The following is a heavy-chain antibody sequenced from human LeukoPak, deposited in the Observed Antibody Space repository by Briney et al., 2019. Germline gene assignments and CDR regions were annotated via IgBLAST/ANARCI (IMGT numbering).Heavy chain of an antibody. CDR3: AREGYYMDV. CDR1: GHSISSYY. Sequence: SDTLSLTCTVSGHSISSYYWSWIRQPPPKGLEWIGFIYYSRSTNYHPPLKSRVTISVHTSKNRFSLKLSSVTGADTAVYYCAREGYYMDVWGKGNTVTISS. V-gene: IGHV4-59*01. J-gene: IGHJ6*03. CDR2: IYYSRST.